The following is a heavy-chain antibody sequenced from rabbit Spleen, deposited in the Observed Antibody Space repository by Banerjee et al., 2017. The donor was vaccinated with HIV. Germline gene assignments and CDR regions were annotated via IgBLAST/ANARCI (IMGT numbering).Heavy chain of an antibody. CDR2: IDTNDGDT. Sequence: QEQLVESGGGLVQPGGSLKLSCKASGFDFSSYGLSWVCQAPGKGLGWIACIDTNDGDTDYANWPKGRFTISKTSSTTVTLQMTSLTAADTATYFCARNYVNAFDPWGQGTLVTVS. V-gene: IGHV1S45*01. D-gene: IGHD1-1*01. CDR3: ARNYVNAFDP. CDR1: GFDFSSYG. J-gene: IGHJ2*01.